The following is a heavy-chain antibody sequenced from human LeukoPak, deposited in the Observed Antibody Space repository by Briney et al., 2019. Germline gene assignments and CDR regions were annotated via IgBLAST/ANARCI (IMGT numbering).Heavy chain of an antibody. Sequence: PSQTLSPTCTVSGGSISSGGYYWSWIRQPPGKGLEWIGYMYQSGSTYYNPSLKSRVTISVDRSKNQFSLKLSSVTAADTAVYYCARDRYDFWSGYFPSYFDYWGQGTLVTVSS. D-gene: IGHD3-3*01. J-gene: IGHJ4*02. CDR1: GGSISSGGYY. V-gene: IGHV4-30-2*01. CDR3: ARDRYDFWSGYFPSYFDY. CDR2: MYQSGST.